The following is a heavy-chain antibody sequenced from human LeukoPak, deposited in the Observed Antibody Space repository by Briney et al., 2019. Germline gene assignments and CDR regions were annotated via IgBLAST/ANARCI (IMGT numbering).Heavy chain of an antibody. CDR2: IYYSGST. Sequence: PSETLSLTCTVSGGSISSGDYYWSWIRQPPGKGLEWIGYIYYSGSTYYNPSLKSRVTISVDTSKNQFSLKLSPVTAADTAVYYCARQDAMVRGVGYYYYMDVWGKGTTVTVSS. D-gene: IGHD3-10*01. J-gene: IGHJ6*03. CDR1: GGSISSGDYY. CDR3: ARQDAMVRGVGYYYYMDV. V-gene: IGHV4-30-4*08.